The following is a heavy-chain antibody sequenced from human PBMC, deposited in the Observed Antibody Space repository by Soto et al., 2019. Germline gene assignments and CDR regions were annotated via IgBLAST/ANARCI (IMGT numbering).Heavy chain of an antibody. CDR3: ARQGDIVVVPAALRDYGMDV. Sequence: GESLKISCKGSGYSFTSYWIGWVRQMPGKGLEWMGIIYPGDSDTRYSPSFQGQVTISADKSISTAYLQWSSLKASDTAMYYCARQGDIVVVPAALRDYGMDVWGQGTTVTVSS. V-gene: IGHV5-51*01. CDR2: IYPGDSDT. J-gene: IGHJ6*02. D-gene: IGHD2-2*01. CDR1: GYSFTSYW.